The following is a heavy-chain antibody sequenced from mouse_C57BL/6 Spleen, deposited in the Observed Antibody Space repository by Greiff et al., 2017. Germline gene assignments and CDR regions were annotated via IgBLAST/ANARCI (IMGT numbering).Heavy chain of an antibody. CDR2: ISSGSSTI. D-gene: IGHD2-5*01. J-gene: IGHJ4*01. Sequence: EVQLVESGGGLVKPGGSLKLSCAASGFTFSDYGMHWVRQAPEKGLEWVAYISSGSSTIYYADTGKGRFTISRDNAKNTLFLQMTSLRSEDTAMYYCARGSNYKKNAMDYWGQGTSVTVSS. CDR3: ARGSNYKKNAMDY. CDR1: GFTFSDYG. V-gene: IGHV5-17*01.